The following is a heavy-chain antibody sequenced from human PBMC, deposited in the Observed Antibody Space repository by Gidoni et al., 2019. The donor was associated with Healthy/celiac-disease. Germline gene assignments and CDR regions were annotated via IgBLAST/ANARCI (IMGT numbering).Heavy chain of an antibody. J-gene: IGHJ2*01. CDR1: GGSIRSSSYY. V-gene: IGHV4-39*01. D-gene: IGHD3-22*01. CDR3: ARRPIRENGYYPDWYFDL. CDR2: ISYSGCT. Sequence: QLQLQESGPGLVKPSETLSLTCTVSGGSIRSSSYYWGWIRQPPGKGLEWIGSISYSGCTYYNPSLKSRVTISVDTSKNQFSLKLSSVTAADTAVYYCARRPIRENGYYPDWYFDLWGRGTLVTVSS.